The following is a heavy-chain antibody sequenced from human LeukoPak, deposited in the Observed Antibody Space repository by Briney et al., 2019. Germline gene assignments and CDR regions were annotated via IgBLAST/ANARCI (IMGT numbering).Heavy chain of an antibody. CDR1: GGSFSGYY. CDR3: ARGQSLGELALCDFDY. Sequence: PSETLSLTCAVYGGSFSGYYWSWIRQPPGKGLEWIGEINHSGSTNYNPSLKSRVTISVDTSKNQFSLKLSSVTAADTAVYYCARGQSLGELALCDFDYWGQGTLATVSS. V-gene: IGHV4-34*01. J-gene: IGHJ4*02. D-gene: IGHD3-10*01. CDR2: INHSGST.